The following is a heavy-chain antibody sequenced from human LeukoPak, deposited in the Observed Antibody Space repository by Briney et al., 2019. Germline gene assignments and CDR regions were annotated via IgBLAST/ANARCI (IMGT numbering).Heavy chain of an antibody. D-gene: IGHD3-3*01. V-gene: IGHV3-23*01. CDR3: AKPQDVLRLLEWIPGGWFDP. CDR2: ISGSGGST. CDR1: GFTFSSYA. J-gene: IGHJ5*02. Sequence: GGSLRLSCAASGFTFSSYAMSWVRQAPGKGLEWVSAISGSGGSTYYADSVKGRFTISRDNSKNTLYLQMNSLRAEDTAVYYCAKPQDVLRLLEWIPGGWFDPWGQGTLVTVSS.